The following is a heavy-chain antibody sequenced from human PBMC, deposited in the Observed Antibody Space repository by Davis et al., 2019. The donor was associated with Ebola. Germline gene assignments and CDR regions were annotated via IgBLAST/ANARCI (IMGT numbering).Heavy chain of an antibody. J-gene: IGHJ4*02. V-gene: IGHV4-59*01. CDR3: AREGGTITTTFEY. D-gene: IGHD1-1*01. CDR2: IFYSGST. CDR1: SDSINDLY. Sequence: SETLSLTCTVSSDSINDLYWSWIRQPPGRGLEWIGYIFYSGSTTYNPSLKGRVTISRDTSKNQVSLSLRSVTAADTAIYYCAREGGTITTTFEYWGQGTLVTVSS.